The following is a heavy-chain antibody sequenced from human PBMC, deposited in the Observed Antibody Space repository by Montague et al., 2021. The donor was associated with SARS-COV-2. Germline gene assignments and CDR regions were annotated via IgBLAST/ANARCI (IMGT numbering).Heavy chain of an antibody. CDR1: GRSFSGYY. D-gene: IGHD4-23*01. V-gene: IGHV4-34*01. J-gene: IGHJ4*02. Sequence: SETLSLTGAVYGRSFSGYYWTWIRQSPGKGLEWIAEINHSGTTNYNFNPSLRSRVTISVDTSKSQFSLKLSSVTAADTGVYYCARWDPQTLTLIGLRGKSASDYWGQGTLVTVSS. CDR3: ARWDPQTLTLIGLRGKSASDY. CDR2: INHSGTT.